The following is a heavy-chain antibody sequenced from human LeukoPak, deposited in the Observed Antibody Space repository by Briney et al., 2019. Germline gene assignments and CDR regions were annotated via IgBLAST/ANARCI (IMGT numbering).Heavy chain of an antibody. Sequence: GGSLRLSCAASGFTFSTYSMNWVRQAPGQGLEWVSGITGSGGNTYYADSVKGRFTISRDNSKNTLYLQMNSLRAEDTAVYYCAKEHYDSSGYYRDAFDIWGQGTMVTVSS. CDR3: AKEHYDSSGYYRDAFDI. D-gene: IGHD3-22*01. CDR1: GFTFSTYS. J-gene: IGHJ3*02. CDR2: ITGSGGNT. V-gene: IGHV3-23*01.